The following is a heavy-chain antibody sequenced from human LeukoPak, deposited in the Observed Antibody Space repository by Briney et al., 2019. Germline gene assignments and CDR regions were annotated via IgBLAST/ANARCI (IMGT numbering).Heavy chain of an antibody. V-gene: IGHV4-4*02. J-gene: IGHJ6*02. CDR2: IYHSGNT. CDR1: GGSISSNNW. D-gene: IGHD5-12*01. CDR3: ARDSATTLGSYYYGLDV. Sequence: SETLSLTCSVSGGSISSNNWWTWVRQPPGKGLEWIEEIYHSGNTNYNPSLKSRVTISVDKSNNHFSLKMNSVTAADTAVYYCARDSATTLGSYYYGLDVWGQGTTVTVSS.